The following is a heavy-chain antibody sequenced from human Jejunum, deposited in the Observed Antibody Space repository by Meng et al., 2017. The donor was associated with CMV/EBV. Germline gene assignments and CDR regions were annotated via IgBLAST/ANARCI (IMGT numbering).Heavy chain of an antibody. Sequence: FPFIGSAIHWVRQASGKGLEWVGRIRSKTYSYATAYAASVKGRFTISRDESKNTAYLQMNSLKAEDTALYYCTRVVPAASTAFFDYWGQGTLVTVSS. D-gene: IGHD2-2*01. CDR3: TRVVPAASTAFFDY. CDR2: IRSKTYSYAT. CDR1: FPFIGSA. J-gene: IGHJ4*02. V-gene: IGHV3-73*01.